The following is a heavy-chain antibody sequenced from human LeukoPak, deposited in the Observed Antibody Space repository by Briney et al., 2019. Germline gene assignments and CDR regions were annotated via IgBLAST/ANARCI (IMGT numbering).Heavy chain of an antibody. CDR2: IYHSGST. D-gene: IGHD3-3*01. V-gene: IGHV4-38-2*01. CDR3: AVQITIFGVVKENWFDP. Sequence: SSETLSLTCAVSGYSISSGYYWGWIRQPPGKGLEWIGSIYHSGSTYYNPSLKSRVTISVDTSKNQFSLKLSSVTAADTAVYYCAVQITIFGVVKENWFDPWGQGTLVTVSS. CDR1: GYSISSGYY. J-gene: IGHJ5*02.